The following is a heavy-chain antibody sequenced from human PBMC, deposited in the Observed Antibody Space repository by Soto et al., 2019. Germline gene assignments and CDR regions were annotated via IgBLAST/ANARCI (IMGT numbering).Heavy chain of an antibody. CDR3: ARVAFRGQFGDLSDFDP. CDR2: IYSGGAT. J-gene: IGHJ5*02. V-gene: IGHV3-53*02. D-gene: IGHD3-10*01. Sequence: EVQLVETGGGLIQPGGSLTLSCEASGMIVSINYISWVRQAPGKGLEWVAIIYSGGATHYAGSVKGRFTLSRDSSRNKVSLQMNALRVDDTARYYCARVAFRGQFGDLSDFDPWGQGTLVTVSS. CDR1: GMIVSINY.